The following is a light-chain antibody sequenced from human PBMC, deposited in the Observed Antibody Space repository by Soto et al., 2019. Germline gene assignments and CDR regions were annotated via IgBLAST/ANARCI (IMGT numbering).Light chain of an antibody. J-gene: IGKJ2*03. CDR3: QQLNSYPYS. CDR1: QGVTTY. CDR2: AAS. V-gene: IGKV1-9*01. Sequence: DIQLTQSPSFLSASVGDRVTITCRASQGVTTYLAWYQQNPGKAPKLLIYAASTLPSGVPSRFSGSGSGTEFTLTISSLQPEDFATYYCQQLNSYPYSFGQGTKLEIK.